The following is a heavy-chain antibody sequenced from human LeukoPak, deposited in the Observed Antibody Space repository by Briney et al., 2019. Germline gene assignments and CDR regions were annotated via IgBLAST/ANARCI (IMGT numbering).Heavy chain of an antibody. CDR3: ARGCSPYGDQTKGNWFDP. D-gene: IGHD4-17*01. J-gene: IGHJ5*02. Sequence: PSETLSLTCAVSGGSISSNSYYWGWIRQPPGKGLEWIGSIYYSGSTYYNPSLKSRVTISVDTSKNQFSLKLSSVTAADTAVYYCARGCSPYGDQTKGNWFDPWGQGTLVTVSS. CDR1: GGSISSNSYY. V-gene: IGHV4-39*01. CDR2: IYYSGST.